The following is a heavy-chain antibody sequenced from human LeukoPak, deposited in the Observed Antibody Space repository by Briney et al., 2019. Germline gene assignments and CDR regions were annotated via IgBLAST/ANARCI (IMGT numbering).Heavy chain of an antibody. CDR2: ISDSGSTI. CDR1: GFTFGTYT. V-gene: IGHV3-48*02. Sequence: GGSLRLSCAASGFTFGTYTMNWVRQAPGKGLEWVSYISDSGSTIYYADSVKGRFTISRDIAKNSLYLQMNSLSDEDTATYYCARDFGRWGQGTLVTVSS. J-gene: IGHJ5*02. CDR3: ARDFGR.